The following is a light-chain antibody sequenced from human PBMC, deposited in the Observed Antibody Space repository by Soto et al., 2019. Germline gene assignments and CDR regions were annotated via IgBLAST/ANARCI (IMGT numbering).Light chain of an antibody. CDR1: QYINTR. Sequence: EIVLTQSPATLSSFPGDRVTLSCRASQYINTRLAWYQHRPGQAPRLLIYQTSLRAAGIPARFSGSGSGTDFPLTINRLEPEDFALYYCQQYGSSPPTFGQGTQV. V-gene: IGKV3-20*01. J-gene: IGKJ1*01. CDR3: QQYGSSPPT. CDR2: QTS.